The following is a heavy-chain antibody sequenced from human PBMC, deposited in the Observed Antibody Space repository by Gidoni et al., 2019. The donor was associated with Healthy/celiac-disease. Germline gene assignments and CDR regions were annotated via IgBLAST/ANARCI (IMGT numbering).Heavy chain of an antibody. V-gene: IGHV4-39*01. CDR3: ARLIKAMVLD. Sequence: QLQLQESGPGLVKPSETLSLTCTVSGGSISSSSDYWGWIRQPPGKVLTWIGSIYYSGRTYYHPSLTIRVTISVDTSKTQFSLKLSSVTAADTAVYYCARLIKAMVLDWGQGTLVTVSS. CDR2: IYYSGRT. CDR1: GGSISSSSDY. D-gene: IGHD3-10*01. J-gene: IGHJ4*02.